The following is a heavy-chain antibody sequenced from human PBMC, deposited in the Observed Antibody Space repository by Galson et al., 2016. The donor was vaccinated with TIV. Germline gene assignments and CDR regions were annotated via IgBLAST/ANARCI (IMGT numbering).Heavy chain of an antibody. Sequence: TLSLTCTVSGGSISSGNYYWSRIRQHPGKGLEWIGYIYYSGSTYYNPSLKSRVTISVDTSKNQFSLKLSSVTAADTAVYYCARVPLADSSTWSYVRFDPWGQGTLVTVSS. J-gene: IGHJ5*02. CDR2: IYYSGST. D-gene: IGHD6-13*01. V-gene: IGHV4-31*03. CDR1: GGSISSGNYY. CDR3: ARVPLADSSTWSYVRFDP.